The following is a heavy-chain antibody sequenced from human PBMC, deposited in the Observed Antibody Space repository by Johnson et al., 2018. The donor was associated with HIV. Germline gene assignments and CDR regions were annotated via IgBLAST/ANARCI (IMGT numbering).Heavy chain of an antibody. V-gene: IGHV3-15*01. CDR3: ARKGDAFDI. CDR2: IKSKTDGGTK. Sequence: QLVESGGGVVKPGGSLRLSCAASGFTFSNVWMTWVRQAPGKGLEWVGRIKSKTDGGTKDYAAPVKGRFTISRDDSKNTLYLQMNSLRAEDTAVYYCARKGDAFDIWGLGTKVTVSA. CDR1: GFTFSNVW. J-gene: IGHJ3*02.